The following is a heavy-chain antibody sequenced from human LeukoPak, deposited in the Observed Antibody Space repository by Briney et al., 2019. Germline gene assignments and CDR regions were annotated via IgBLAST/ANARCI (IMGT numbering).Heavy chain of an antibody. J-gene: IGHJ6*04. V-gene: IGHV3-74*01. D-gene: IGHD3-9*01. CDR1: GFTFSSYW. Sequence: PGGSLRLSCAASGFTFSSYWMHWVRQAPGKGLVWDSRINSDGSSTSYADSVKGRFTISRDNAKNTLYLQMNSLRAEDTAVYYCARAQYFDWSAVSIYYYGMDVWGKGTTVTVSS. CDR2: INSDGSST. CDR3: ARAQYFDWSAVSIYYYGMDV.